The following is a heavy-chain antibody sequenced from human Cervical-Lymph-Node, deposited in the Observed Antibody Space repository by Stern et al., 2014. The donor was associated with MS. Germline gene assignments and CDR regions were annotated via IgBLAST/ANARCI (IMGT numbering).Heavy chain of an antibody. CDR1: RFTFSTYG. Sequence: QVQLVQSGGGVVQPGRSLKLSCAASRFTFSTYGMHWVRQVAGRGLEWVAVIWADGSNTYYADSVKGRFTISRDNSKNTLFLQMNSLRAEDTAVYYCARDSPQLGIFDYWGQGTLVTVPS. D-gene: IGHD7-27*01. CDR3: ARDSPQLGIFDY. CDR2: IWADGSNT. V-gene: IGHV3-33*01. J-gene: IGHJ4*02.